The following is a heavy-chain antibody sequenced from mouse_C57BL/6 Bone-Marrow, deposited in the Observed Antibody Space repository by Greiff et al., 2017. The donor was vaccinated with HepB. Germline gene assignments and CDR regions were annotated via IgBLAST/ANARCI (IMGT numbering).Heavy chain of an antibody. V-gene: IGHV5-17*01. CDR2: ISSGSRTI. CDR3: ARRNWDWFAY. J-gene: IGHJ3*01. D-gene: IGHD4-1*01. Sequence: EVQGVESGGGLVKPGGSLKLSCAASGFTFSDYGMHWVRQAPEKGLEWVAYISSGSRTIYYADTVKGRFTISRDNAKNTLFLQMTSLRSEDTAMYYCARRNWDWFAYWGQGTLVTVSA. CDR1: GFTFSDYG.